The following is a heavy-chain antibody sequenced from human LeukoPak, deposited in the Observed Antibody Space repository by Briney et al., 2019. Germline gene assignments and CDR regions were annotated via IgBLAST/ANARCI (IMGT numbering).Heavy chain of an antibody. CDR3: AKGPQLYSGYHPNY. J-gene: IGHJ4*02. V-gene: IGHV3-23*01. D-gene: IGHD3-22*01. CDR2: ITGSDDST. CDR1: GFTFSNNA. Sequence: AGGSLRLSCAASGFTFSNNAMTWVRQAPGEGLEWVSTITGSDDSTYYADSVKGRFTIPRDYSKNTVFLQLNNLRAEDTAMYYCAKGPQLYSGYHPNYWGQGTLVTVSS.